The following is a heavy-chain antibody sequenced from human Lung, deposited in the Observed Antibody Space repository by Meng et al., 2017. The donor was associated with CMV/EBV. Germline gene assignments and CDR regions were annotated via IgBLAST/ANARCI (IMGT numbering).Heavy chain of an antibody. CDR3: ARDLRLVPSAAQEF. J-gene: IGHJ4*02. Sequence: ASXXVSXKTSGYTFNSFGISWVRQAPGQGLEWLGWISPYTGNTSYAQNLQGRVTLTTDRSTSTAYMELRSLTSDDTAVYYCARDLRLVPSAAQEFWGQGKXVIVSS. V-gene: IGHV1-18*01. CDR2: ISPYTGNT. CDR1: GYTFNSFG. D-gene: IGHD2-2*01.